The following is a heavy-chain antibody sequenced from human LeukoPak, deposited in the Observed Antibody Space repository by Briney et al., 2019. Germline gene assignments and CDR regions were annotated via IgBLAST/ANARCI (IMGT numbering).Heavy chain of an antibody. CDR2: IIPIFGTA. Sequence: ASVKVSCKASGGTFSSYAISWVRQAPGQGLEWMGGIIPIFGTANYAQKFQGRVTITADESTSTAYMGLSSLRSEDTAVYYCARHHCSSTSCPKKYWGQGTLVTASS. CDR1: GGTFSSYA. CDR3: ARHHCSSTSCPKKY. J-gene: IGHJ4*02. D-gene: IGHD2-2*01. V-gene: IGHV1-69*13.